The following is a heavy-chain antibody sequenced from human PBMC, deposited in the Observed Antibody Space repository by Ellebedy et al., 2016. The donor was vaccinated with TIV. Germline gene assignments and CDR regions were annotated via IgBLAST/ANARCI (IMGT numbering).Heavy chain of an antibody. V-gene: IGHV3-30*01. D-gene: IGHD1-1*01. J-gene: IGHJ3*01. CDR3: ARGRRFGHSSNWNDDAFDV. Sequence: PGGSLRLSCAASGFPLSSAAMHWVRQAPGKGLEWVAVISNDATIKDYADSVKGRFTVSRDTSKNTVYLQVNSLRGEDTAVYYCARGRRFGHSSNWNDDAFDVWGQGTMVTVSS. CDR1: GFPLSSAA. CDR2: ISNDATIK.